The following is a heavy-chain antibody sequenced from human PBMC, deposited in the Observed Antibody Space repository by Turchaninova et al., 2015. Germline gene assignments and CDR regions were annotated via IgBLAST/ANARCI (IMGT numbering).Heavy chain of an antibody. J-gene: IGHJ4*02. D-gene: IGHD6-19*01. CDR1: GFVFRSYA. CDR2: ISSGDSYT. CDR3: ARVGGDSAWALYYLDH. V-gene: IGHV3-23*01. Sequence: GGSLRLSCAASGFVFRSYAMTWVRQAPGKGLEWVSTISSGDSYTYSANSVKGRFTISRDTSKNILYLQMDSLGAADTATYYCARVGGDSAWALYYLDHWGQGTLVTVSS.